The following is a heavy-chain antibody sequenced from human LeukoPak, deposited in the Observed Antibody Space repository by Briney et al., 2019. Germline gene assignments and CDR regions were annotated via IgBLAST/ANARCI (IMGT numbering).Heavy chain of an antibody. CDR2: ISSSSSYI. Sequence: SGGSLRLSCAASGFTFSSYSMNWVRQAPGKGLEWVSSISSSSSYIYYADSVKGRLTVSRDNAKNSLYLQMNSLRAEDTAVYYCARDRGDIVVVVAATPDFFDYWGQGTLVTVSS. V-gene: IGHV3-21*01. J-gene: IGHJ4*02. CDR3: ARDRGDIVVVVAATPDFFDY. CDR1: GFTFSSYS. D-gene: IGHD2-15*01.